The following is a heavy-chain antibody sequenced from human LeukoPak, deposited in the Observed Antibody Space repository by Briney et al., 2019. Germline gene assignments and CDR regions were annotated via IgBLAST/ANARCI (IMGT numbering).Heavy chain of an antibody. CDR3: ARGVTSTWTYFDY. V-gene: IGHV5-51*01. D-gene: IGHD3/OR15-3a*01. J-gene: IGHJ4*02. CDR2: IYPGDSDT. Sequence: GESLKISCKGSGYSFTSYWIGWVRQMPGKGLEWMGIIYPGDSDTRYSPSFQGQVTISADKSISTAYLQWSSLKASDTAIYYRARGVTSTWTYFDYWGQGTLVTVSS. CDR1: GYSFTSYW.